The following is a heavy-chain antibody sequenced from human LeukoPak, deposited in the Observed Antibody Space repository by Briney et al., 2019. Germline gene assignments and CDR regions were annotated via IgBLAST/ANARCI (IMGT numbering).Heavy chain of an antibody. CDR1: GFTFSSYE. D-gene: IGHD6-6*01. CDR2: ISSSGSTV. CDR3: ARLYSSSSGLRASDY. Sequence: GGSLKLSCAASGFTFSSYEMNWVRQAPGKGLEWVSYISSSGSTVFYADSVKGRFTISRDNAKNSLYLQMNSLRAEDTAVYYCARLYSSSSGLRASDYWGQGTLVTVSS. V-gene: IGHV3-48*03. J-gene: IGHJ4*02.